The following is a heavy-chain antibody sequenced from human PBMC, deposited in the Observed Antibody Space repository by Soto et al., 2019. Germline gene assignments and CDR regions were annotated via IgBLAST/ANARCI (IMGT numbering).Heavy chain of an antibody. Sequence: ASVKVSCKASGGTFSSYAISWVRQAPGQGLEWMGWINPHSSGTKFAQKFEGRVTLTRDTSISTTYMDVTRLRPDDTAVYYCAKEATSSSGDWFDPWGQGTLVTVSS. V-gene: IGHV1-2*02. D-gene: IGHD6-6*01. CDR3: AKEATSSSGDWFDP. CDR2: INPHSSGT. CDR1: GGTFSSYA. J-gene: IGHJ5*02.